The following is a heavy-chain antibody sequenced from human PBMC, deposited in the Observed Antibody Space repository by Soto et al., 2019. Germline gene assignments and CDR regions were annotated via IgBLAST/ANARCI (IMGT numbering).Heavy chain of an antibody. D-gene: IGHD1-7*01. CDR2: ISSNGGNT. Sequence: EVQLAESGGGMVQPGGSLRLSCVASGFTFSSYDMHWVRQAPGKGLEYVSSISSNGGNTYYGNSVKGRFTISRDNSKNTLYLQMGSLRAEDLAVYYCVRRVSGNYNYWGQGTLVTDSS. CDR3: VRRVSGNYNY. V-gene: IGHV3-64*01. CDR1: GFTFSSYD. J-gene: IGHJ4*02.